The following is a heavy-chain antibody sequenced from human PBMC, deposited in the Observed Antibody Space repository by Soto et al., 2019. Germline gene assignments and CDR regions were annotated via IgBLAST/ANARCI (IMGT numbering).Heavy chain of an antibody. V-gene: IGHV6-1*01. J-gene: IGHJ6*02. CDR1: GDSVSSNSAA. Sequence: SQTLSLTCAISGDSVSSNSAAWNWIRQSPSRGLEWLGRTYYRSKWYNDYAVSVKSRITINPDTSKNQFSLQLNSVTPEDTAVYYCARDKRSNPDFYYYYYGMDVWGQGTTVTVSS. CDR3: ARDKRSNPDFYYYYYGMDV. CDR2: TYYRSKWYN. D-gene: IGHD4-4*01.